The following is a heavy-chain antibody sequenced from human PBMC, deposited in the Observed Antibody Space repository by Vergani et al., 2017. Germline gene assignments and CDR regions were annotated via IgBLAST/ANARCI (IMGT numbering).Heavy chain of an antibody. CDR3: ARGHPGYQLLSEVDFDS. V-gene: IGHV3-48*01. CDR1: GFSFNLYS. CDR2: ISSTSSTI. Sequence: EVQLVESGGGLVKPGGSLTLSCAASGFSFNLYSMNWVRQAPGKGLEWVSYISSTSSTISYADSMRGRFTISRDNGKSSLYLQMNSLTAADTAIYYCARGHPGYQLLSEVDFDSWGQGTLVTVSS. J-gene: IGHJ4*02. D-gene: IGHD2-2*01.